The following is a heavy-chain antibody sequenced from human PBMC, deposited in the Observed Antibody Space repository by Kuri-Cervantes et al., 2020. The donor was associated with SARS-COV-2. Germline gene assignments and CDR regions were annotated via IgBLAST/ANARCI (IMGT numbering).Heavy chain of an antibody. CDR3: AKRGGHCTNGVCYPRGGWFDP. V-gene: IGHV4-39*07. Sequence: SETLSLTCTVSGGSISSSSYYWGWIRQPPGKGLEWIGSIYYSGSTNYNPSLKSRVTISVDTSKNQFSLKLSSVTAADTAVYYCAKRGGHCTNGVCYPRGGWFDPWGQGTLVTVSS. J-gene: IGHJ5*02. D-gene: IGHD2-8*01. CDR2: IYYSGST. CDR1: GGSISSSSYY.